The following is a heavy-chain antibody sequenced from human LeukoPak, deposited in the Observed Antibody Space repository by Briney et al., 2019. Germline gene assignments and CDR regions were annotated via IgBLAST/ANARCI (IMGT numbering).Heavy chain of an antibody. Sequence: GGSLRLSCAASGFTFSSYWMSWVRQAPGKGLEWVANIKQDGSEKYYVDSVKGRFTISRDNAKNTLYLQMNSLRAEDTAVYYCGKDQNVAAAGIPYDYWGQGTLVTVSS. D-gene: IGHD6-13*01. CDR3: GKDQNVAAAGIPYDY. CDR2: IKQDGSEK. V-gene: IGHV3-7*04. CDR1: GFTFSSYW. J-gene: IGHJ4*02.